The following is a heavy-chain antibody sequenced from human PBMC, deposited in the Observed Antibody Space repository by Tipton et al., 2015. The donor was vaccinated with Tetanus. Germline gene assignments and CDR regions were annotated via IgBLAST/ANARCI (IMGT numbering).Heavy chain of an antibody. Sequence: TLSLTCTVSVGSISSGDYYWSWVRQSPGEGLEWIGHIYKSGNTYYKPSLKSRVAISIDASKNQFSLKLTSVTAADTAVYYCARGSRYYLDSWGQGTLVTVSS. CDR2: IYKSGNT. CDR3: ARGSRYYLDS. CDR1: VGSISSGDYY. J-gene: IGHJ4*02. V-gene: IGHV4-30-4*01.